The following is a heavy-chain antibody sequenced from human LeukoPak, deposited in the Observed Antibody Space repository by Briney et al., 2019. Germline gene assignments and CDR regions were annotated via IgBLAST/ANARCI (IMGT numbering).Heavy chain of an antibody. J-gene: IGHJ4*02. V-gene: IGHV4-4*07. CDR1: GGSISSYY. Sequence: SSETLSLTCTVSGGSISSYYWSWIRQPAGKGLEWIGRIYTSGSTNYNPSLKSRVTMSVDTSKNQFSLKLSSVTAADTAVYYCARASRDSSGYYYVYYFDYWGQGTLVTVSS. D-gene: IGHD3-22*01. CDR2: IYTSGST. CDR3: ARASRDSSGYYYVYYFDY.